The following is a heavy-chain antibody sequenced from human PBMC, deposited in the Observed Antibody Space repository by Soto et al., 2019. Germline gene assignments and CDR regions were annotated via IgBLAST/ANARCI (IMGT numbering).Heavy chain of an antibody. CDR2: MNPNSGNT. Sequence: ASVKVSCKASGYTFTSYDINWVRQATGQGLEWMGWMNPNSGNTGYAQKFQGRVTMTRNTSISTAYMELSSLRSEDTAVYYCARGRTLLYYDSSGYYHPPDAFDIWGQGTMVTVSS. CDR3: ARGRTLLYYDSSGYYHPPDAFDI. D-gene: IGHD3-22*01. V-gene: IGHV1-8*01. J-gene: IGHJ3*02. CDR1: GYTFTSYD.